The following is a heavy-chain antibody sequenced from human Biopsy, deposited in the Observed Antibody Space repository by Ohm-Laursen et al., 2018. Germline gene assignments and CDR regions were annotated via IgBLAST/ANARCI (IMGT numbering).Heavy chain of an antibody. J-gene: IGHJ5*02. CDR1: GGTYSGYY. CDR2: VHHDGRA. D-gene: IGHD2-2*01. CDR3: ARFIVPSLHCSNGVCPIRWFDP. Sequence: SETLSLTCAVYGGTYSGYYWSWIRQPPGKGLEWIGEVHHDGRANYNPSLKSRATISGDMSKKQFSLKLSGVTAADTAVYYCARFIVPSLHCSNGVCPIRWFDPWAREPWSPSSQ. V-gene: IGHV4-34*01.